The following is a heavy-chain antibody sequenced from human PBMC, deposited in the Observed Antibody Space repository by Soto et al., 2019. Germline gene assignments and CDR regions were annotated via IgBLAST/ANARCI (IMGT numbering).Heavy chain of an antibody. J-gene: IGHJ4*02. CDR2: VSGSGSRT. V-gene: IGHV3-23*01. CDR1: GFMFSSYV. D-gene: IGHD4-17*01. Sequence: EVQLLESGGGLVQPGGSLRLSCEASGFMFSSYVMSWVRQAPGKGVEWVSGVSGSGSRTYYADSVKGRFSISRDNWRNTLYVQLNRLRAEDTTVYYCAVLTTVADADYRGKGTLVTVPT. CDR3: AVLTTVADADY.